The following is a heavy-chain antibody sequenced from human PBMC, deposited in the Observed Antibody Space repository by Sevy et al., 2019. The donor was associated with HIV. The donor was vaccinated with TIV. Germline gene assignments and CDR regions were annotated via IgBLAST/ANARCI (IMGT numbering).Heavy chain of an antibody. Sequence: GGSLRLSCASSGFTFSSYWINWVRQAPGEGLEWVAKINQGGNQKHYMDSVKGRFTISRDNAENAVYLQMNSLRVEDTAVYYCARGPSGAAAGCFDSWGQGTLVTVSS. D-gene: IGHD6-13*01. V-gene: IGHV3-7*01. CDR3: ARGPSGAAAGCFDS. CDR1: GFTFSSYW. J-gene: IGHJ4*02. CDR2: INQGGNQK.